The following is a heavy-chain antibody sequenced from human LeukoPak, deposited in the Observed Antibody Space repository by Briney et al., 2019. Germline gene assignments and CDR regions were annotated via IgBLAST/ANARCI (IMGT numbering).Heavy chain of an antibody. Sequence: SETLSLTCTVSDYSISSGYYWGCIRQPPGKGLAWFGRIYYSGSTYYNPSLKSRVTISVDTSKNQFSLKLSSVTAADTAVYYCARPKWELLAAFDIWGEGTMITVSS. CDR3: ARPKWELLAAFDI. J-gene: IGHJ3*02. D-gene: IGHD1-26*01. CDR1: DYSISSGYY. CDR2: IYYSGST. V-gene: IGHV4-38-2*02.